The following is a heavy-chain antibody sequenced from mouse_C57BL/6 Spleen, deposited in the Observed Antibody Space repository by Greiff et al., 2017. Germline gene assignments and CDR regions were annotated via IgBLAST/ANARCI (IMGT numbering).Heavy chain of an antibody. CDR2: ISYDGSN. Sequence: ESGPGLVKPSQSLSLTCSVTGYSITSGYYWNWIRQFPGNKLEWMGYISYDGSNNYNPSLKNRISITRDPSKNQFFLKLNSVTTEDTATYYCAIPDSSGYRMDYWGQGTSVTVSS. V-gene: IGHV3-6*01. D-gene: IGHD3-2*02. J-gene: IGHJ4*01. CDR3: AIPDSSGYRMDY. CDR1: GYSITSGYY.